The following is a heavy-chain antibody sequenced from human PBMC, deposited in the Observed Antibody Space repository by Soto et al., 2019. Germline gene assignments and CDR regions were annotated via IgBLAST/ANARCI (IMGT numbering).Heavy chain of an antibody. CDR1: GGSMSNYY. D-gene: IGHD5-12*01. J-gene: IGHJ4*02. V-gene: IGHV4-59*01. CDR2: VYYGGST. Sequence: PSETLSLTCTVSGGSMSNYYWSWIRQPPGKGLEWIGYVYYGGSTNYNPSLKSRVTISVDASKNQLSMKLTSVTAADTAVYYCARARGYSGYGIYGYWGQGILVTVSS. CDR3: ARARGYSGYGIYGY.